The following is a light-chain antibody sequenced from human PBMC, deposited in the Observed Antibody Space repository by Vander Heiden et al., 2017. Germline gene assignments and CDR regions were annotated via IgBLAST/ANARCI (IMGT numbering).Light chain of an antibody. Sequence: DIVMTQSPDSLAASVGERASINCKSSQSVLYSSNNKNYLAWYHQKPGQPPKLLIYWASTRESGVPDRFSGSGSGTDFTLTISSLQAEDVAVYYCQQYYSTPPTFGQGTKVEIK. CDR2: WAS. V-gene: IGKV4-1*01. J-gene: IGKJ1*01. CDR3: QQYYSTPPT. CDR1: QSVLYSSNNKNY.